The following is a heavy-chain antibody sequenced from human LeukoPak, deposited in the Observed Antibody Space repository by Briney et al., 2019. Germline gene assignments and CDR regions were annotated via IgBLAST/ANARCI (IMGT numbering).Heavy chain of an antibody. Sequence: GGSLRLSCAASGFTFSSYAMSWVRQAPGKGLEWVSAISGSGGSTYYADSVKGRFTISRDNSKNTLYLQMNSLRAEDTAVYYCAKVFWWRVGSTAPRSQYYFDYWGQGTLVTVSS. CDR3: AKVFWWRVGSTAPRSQYYFDY. D-gene: IGHD2-2*01. CDR1: GFTFSSYA. CDR2: ISGSGGST. J-gene: IGHJ4*02. V-gene: IGHV3-23*01.